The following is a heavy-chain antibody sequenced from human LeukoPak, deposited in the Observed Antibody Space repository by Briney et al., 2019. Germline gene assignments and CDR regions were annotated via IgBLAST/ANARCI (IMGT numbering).Heavy chain of an antibody. CDR3: SKASGTGITAAGSSYYFDY. Sequence: GGSLRLSRAASGFTFSNYAISWVRQAPGKGLEWVSAISNSGGSTYYADSVKGRFTISRDNSKNTLYLQMNSLRAEDTAVYSCSKASGTGITAAGSSYYFDYWGQGTLVTVSS. V-gene: IGHV3-23*01. CDR2: ISNSGGST. D-gene: IGHD6-13*01. CDR1: GFTFSNYA. J-gene: IGHJ4*02.